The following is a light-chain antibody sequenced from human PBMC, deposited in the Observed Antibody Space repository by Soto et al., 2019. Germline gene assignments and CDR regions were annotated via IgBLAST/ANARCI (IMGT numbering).Light chain of an antibody. CDR2: DNS. Sequence: QSVLTQPPSVSGAPGQRVTISCTGSSSNIGAGYDVHWYQQLPGTAPKLLIYDNSNRPSRVPDRFSGSKSGTSASLAITGLQAEDEADDYCQSYDSSLSAYYVFGTGTKLTVL. CDR1: SSNIGAGYD. CDR3: QSYDSSLSAYYV. J-gene: IGLJ1*01. V-gene: IGLV1-40*01.